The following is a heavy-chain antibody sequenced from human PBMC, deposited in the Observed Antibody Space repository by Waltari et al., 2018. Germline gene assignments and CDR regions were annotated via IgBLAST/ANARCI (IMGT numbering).Heavy chain of an antibody. J-gene: IGHJ4*02. V-gene: IGHV3-7*04. CDR2: IKQDGSEK. CDR1: GFTFSSYW. CDR3: AGGPTGDFDY. D-gene: IGHD4-17*01. Sequence: EVQLVESGGGLVQPGGSLRLSCAASGFTFSSYWMSWVRQAPGKGLDWVANIKQDGSEKYYVDSVKCRFTISRDNAKNSLYLQMNSLRAEDTAVYYCAGGPTGDFDYWGQGTLVTVSS.